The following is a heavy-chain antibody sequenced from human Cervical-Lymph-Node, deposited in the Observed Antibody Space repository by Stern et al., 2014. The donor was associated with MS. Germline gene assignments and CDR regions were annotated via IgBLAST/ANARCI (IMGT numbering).Heavy chain of an antibody. CDR1: GYSISRSSYY. CDR2: MYYSGST. CDR3: AIYDYGDFYFDH. J-gene: IGHJ4*02. Sequence: QLQLQESGPGLVKPSETLSLTCTVSGYSISRSSYYWGWVRQPPGKGLEWIGSMYYSGSTYYNSSLKRRVTISIDAAKNKVYLELTSVPAADTAVYYCAIYDYGDFYFDHWGQGTLVTVSS. V-gene: IGHV4-39*01. D-gene: IGHD4-17*01.